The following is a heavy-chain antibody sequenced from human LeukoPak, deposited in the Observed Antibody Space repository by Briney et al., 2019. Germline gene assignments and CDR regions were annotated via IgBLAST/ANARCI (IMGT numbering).Heavy chain of an antibody. V-gene: IGHV3-15*01. CDR1: GFTFSDAW. CDR3: TTDEWN. J-gene: IGHJ4*02. CDR2: AKSESSGGTI. D-gene: IGHD3-3*01. Sequence: GGSLRLSCAASGFTFSDAWMTWVRQAPGKELEWVGRAKSESSGGTIEYIAPVKGRFTISRDDSRNTFYLQMNSLKTEDTAVYYCTTDEWNWGQGTLVTVSS.